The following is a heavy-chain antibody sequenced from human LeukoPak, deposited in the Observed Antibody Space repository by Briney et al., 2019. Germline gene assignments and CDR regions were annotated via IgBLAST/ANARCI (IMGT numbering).Heavy chain of an antibody. Sequence: GGSLRLSCAASGFTVSSYAMSWVRQAPGKGLEWVSAISGSGGSTYYADSVKGPFTISRDNSKNTLYLQMNSLRAEDTAVYYCAKPPPTTGSEGPEYYFDYWGQGTLVTVSS. CDR1: GFTVSSYA. CDR2: ISGSGGST. CDR3: AKPPPTTGSEGPEYYFDY. V-gene: IGHV3-23*01. J-gene: IGHJ4*02. D-gene: IGHD6-19*01.